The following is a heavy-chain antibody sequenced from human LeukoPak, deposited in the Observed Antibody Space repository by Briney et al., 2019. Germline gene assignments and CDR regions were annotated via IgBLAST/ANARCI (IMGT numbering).Heavy chain of an antibody. Sequence: GGSLRLSCAASGFTFSSYSMNWVRQAPGKGLEWVSSISSSSSYIYYADSVKGRFTISRDNAKNSLYLQMNSLRAEDTAVYYCARDNEGAAGTFDYWGQGTLVTVSS. V-gene: IGHV3-21*01. J-gene: IGHJ4*02. CDR2: ISSSSSYI. CDR1: GFTFSSYS. CDR3: ARDNEGAAGTFDY. D-gene: IGHD6-13*01.